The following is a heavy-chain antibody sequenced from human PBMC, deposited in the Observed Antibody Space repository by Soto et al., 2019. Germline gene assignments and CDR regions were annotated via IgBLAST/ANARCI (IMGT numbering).Heavy chain of an antibody. CDR3: ANSWDRRLDP. CDR1: GGSISSGGYY. CDR2: IYYSGST. V-gene: IGHV4-31*08. D-gene: IGHD1-26*01. J-gene: IGHJ6*02. Sequence: SETLSLTCTVSGGSISSGGYYWSWFRQHPGKGLEWIGYIYYSGSTYYNPSLKSRVTMTIDTSTRTAYMELRSLNSDDTAVYYCANSWDRRLDPWGQGTTVNVS.